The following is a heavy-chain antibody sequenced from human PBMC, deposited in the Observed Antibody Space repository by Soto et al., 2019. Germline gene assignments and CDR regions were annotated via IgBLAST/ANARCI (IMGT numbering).Heavy chain of an antibody. D-gene: IGHD3-22*01. CDR3: AFSGSRGFYLAA. CDR1: GYTFTSYG. CDR2: ISAHNVNT. V-gene: IGHV1-18*01. J-gene: IGHJ5*02. Sequence: QGLLVQSGAEVKKPGASVKVSCKASGYTFTSYGLSWVRQAPGQGLEWMAWISAHNVNTNYAQKLQGRVTMTTATSTSSAYMELTRRRSDDTTVHSCAFSGSRGFYLAASGQGTLVTVSS.